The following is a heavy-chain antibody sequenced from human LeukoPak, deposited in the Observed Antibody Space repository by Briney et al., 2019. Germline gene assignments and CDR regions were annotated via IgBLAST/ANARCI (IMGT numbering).Heavy chain of an antibody. CDR2: INSVGSST. CDR1: GFTFSSYS. J-gene: IGHJ4*02. CDR3: ARDRYDYVWGSYGASFDY. D-gene: IGHD3-16*01. V-gene: IGHV3-74*01. Sequence: PGGSLRLSCAAAGFTFSSYSMHWVRQAPGKGLGWVSRINSVGSSTSYADSVTVRFTISRDNAKNTLYLQMNSLRAEDTAVYYCARDRYDYVWGSYGASFDYGRQGTLVTVPS.